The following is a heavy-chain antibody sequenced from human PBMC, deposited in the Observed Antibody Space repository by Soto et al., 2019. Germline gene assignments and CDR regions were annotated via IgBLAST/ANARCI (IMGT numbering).Heavy chain of an antibody. D-gene: IGHD2-8*02. CDR3: ARDKITGRFDE. CDR2: INHSGST. V-gene: IGHV4-34*01. CDR1: GGSFSGYY. Sequence: SETLSLTCAVYGGSFSGYYWTWIRQPPGTGLEWIGEINHSGSTNYNPSLKSRVTISVDTSKNQFSLKLTSVTAADTAVDYCARDKITGRFDEWGQGTLVTVSS. J-gene: IGHJ4*02.